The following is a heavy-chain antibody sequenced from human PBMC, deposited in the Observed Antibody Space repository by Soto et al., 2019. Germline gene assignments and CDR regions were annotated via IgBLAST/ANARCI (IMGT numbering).Heavy chain of an antibody. J-gene: IGHJ4*02. Sequence: GGSLRLSCAASGFTFSSYGMHWVRQAPGKGLEWVAVISYDGSNKYYADSVKGRFTISRDNSKNTLYLQMNSLRAEDTAVYYCAKDSLSEYFYDSSGYYPPWIDDPGQATLVSVSS. D-gene: IGHD3-22*01. CDR2: ISYDGSNK. CDR1: GFTFSSYG. CDR3: AKDSLSEYFYDSSGYYPPWIDD. V-gene: IGHV3-30*18.